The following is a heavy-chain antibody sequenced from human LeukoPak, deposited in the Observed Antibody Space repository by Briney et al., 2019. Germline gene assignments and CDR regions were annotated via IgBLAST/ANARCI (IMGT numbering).Heavy chain of an antibody. Sequence: SETLSLTCTVPGGSISSYYWSWIRQPPGKGLEWIGYIYYSGSTNYNPSLKSRVTISVDTSKNQFSLKLSSVTAADTAVYYCARDTKYYDFWSGYRYYYYYGMDVWGQGTTVTVSS. CDR2: IYYSGST. V-gene: IGHV4-59*01. J-gene: IGHJ6*02. CDR3: ARDTKYYDFWSGYRYYYYYGMDV. D-gene: IGHD3-3*01. CDR1: GGSISSYY.